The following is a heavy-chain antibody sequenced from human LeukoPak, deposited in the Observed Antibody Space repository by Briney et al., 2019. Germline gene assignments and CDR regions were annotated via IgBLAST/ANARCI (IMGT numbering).Heavy chain of an antibody. Sequence: PGGSLRLSCVGSGFMFSDYYMSWIRQAPGKGLEWVSYISNDSVDKYYVDSVRGRFTISRDNAKKSMYLQMSGLRVEDTAVYYCAGRDWVSGAVRAFDIWGQGTMVTVSS. CDR2: ISNDSVDK. CDR1: GFMFSDYY. J-gene: IGHJ3*02. D-gene: IGHD3-3*01. V-gene: IGHV3-11*04. CDR3: AGRDWVSGAVRAFDI.